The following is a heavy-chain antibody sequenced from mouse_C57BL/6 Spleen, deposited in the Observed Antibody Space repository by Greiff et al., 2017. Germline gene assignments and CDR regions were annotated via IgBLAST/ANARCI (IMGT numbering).Heavy chain of an antibody. Sequence: VQLQQSGAELARPGASVKLSCKASGYTFTSYGIRWVKQRPVQGLEWIGKIYPRGGNTHYNEKFKGKATLTAAKSSSTAYMELRSLTSEDSAVXYCAVGYSYAMANWGQGTLVTASS. J-gene: IGHJ4*01. CDR3: AVGYSYAMAN. D-gene: IGHD2-3*01. V-gene: IGHV1-81*01. CDR1: GYTFTSYG. CDR2: IYPRGGNT.